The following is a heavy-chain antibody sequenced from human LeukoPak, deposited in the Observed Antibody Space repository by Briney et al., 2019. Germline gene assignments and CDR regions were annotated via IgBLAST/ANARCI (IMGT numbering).Heavy chain of an antibody. CDR2: IRYDGSNK. D-gene: IGHD6-13*01. CDR3: AKDCRDSSFSSSWYRAKPPNWFDP. CDR1: GFTFSSYG. Sequence: GGSLRLSCAASGFTFSSYGMHWVRQAPGKGLEWVAFIRYDGSNKYYADSVKGRFTISRDNSKNTLYLQMNSLRAEDTAVYYCAKDCRDSSFSSSWYRAKPPNWFDPWGQGTLVTVSS. J-gene: IGHJ5*02. V-gene: IGHV3-30*02.